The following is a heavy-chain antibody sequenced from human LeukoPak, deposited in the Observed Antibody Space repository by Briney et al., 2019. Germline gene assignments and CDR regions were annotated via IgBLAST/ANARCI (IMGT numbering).Heavy chain of an antibody. CDR3: ARQSNDYVWGSYRYGDYYYMDV. CDR2: IYHSGST. D-gene: IGHD3-16*02. V-gene: IGHV4-38-2*02. J-gene: IGHJ6*03. Sequence: SETLSLTCTVSGYSISSGYYWGWIRQPPGKGLEWIGSIYHSGSTYYNPSLKSRVTISVDTSKNQFSLKPSSVTAADTAVYYCARQSNDYVWGSYRYGDYYYMDVWGKGTTVTISS. CDR1: GYSISSGYY.